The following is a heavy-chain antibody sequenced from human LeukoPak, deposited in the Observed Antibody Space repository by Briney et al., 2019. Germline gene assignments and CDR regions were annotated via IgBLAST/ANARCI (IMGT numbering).Heavy chain of an antibody. J-gene: IGHJ6*03. V-gene: IGHV4-38-2*02. CDR2: IYRSGST. Sequence: SETLSLTCTVSGYSISSGYYWGWIRQPPGKGLEWIGTIYRSGSTYSNPSLRGRVTISVDTSKNQFSLKLSSVTAADTAVYYCARTGAGYYYYMDVWGQGTTVTVSS. D-gene: IGHD1-26*01. CDR3: ARTGAGYYYYMDV. CDR1: GYSISSGYY.